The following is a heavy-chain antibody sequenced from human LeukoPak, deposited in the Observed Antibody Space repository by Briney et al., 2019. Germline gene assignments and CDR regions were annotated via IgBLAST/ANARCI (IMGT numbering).Heavy chain of an antibody. Sequence: GGSLRLSCAASGFTFSNYGMNWVRQAPGKGLEWVSGITGAGHTYYADSVQGRFTIYRDNSKNTLYLQMNRLGAEDTAIYYCVQDWAWGAFGYWGQGTLVTVSS. D-gene: IGHD7-27*01. J-gene: IGHJ4*02. CDR1: GFTFSNYG. CDR2: ITGAGHT. V-gene: IGHV3-23*01. CDR3: VQDWAWGAFGY.